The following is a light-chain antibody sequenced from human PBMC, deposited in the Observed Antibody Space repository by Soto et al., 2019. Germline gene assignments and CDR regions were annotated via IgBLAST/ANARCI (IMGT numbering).Light chain of an antibody. J-gene: IGKJ5*01. CDR1: QGISSY. V-gene: IGKV1-9*01. CDR2: AAS. CDR3: QQLNSYPIT. Sequence: IQLTQYTSSLSASVGDRVTITCRASQGISSYLAWYQQKPGKAPKLLIYAASTLQSGVPSRFSVSGSGTDFTLTISCLQPEDFATYYCQQLNSYPITFGQGTRLEIK.